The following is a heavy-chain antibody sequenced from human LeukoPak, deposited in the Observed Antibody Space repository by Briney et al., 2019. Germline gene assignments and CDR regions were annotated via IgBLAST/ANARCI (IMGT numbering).Heavy chain of an antibody. CDR1: GGSISSGGYY. Sequence: SETLSLTCTVSGGSISSGGYYWSWIRQPPGKGLEWIGYIYYSGSTNYNPSLKSRVTISVDTSKNQFSLKLSSVTAADTAVYYCARAYSSSWYLEYYYYGMDVWGQGTTVTVSS. J-gene: IGHJ6*02. CDR2: IYYSGST. V-gene: IGHV4-61*08. CDR3: ARAYSSSWYLEYYYYGMDV. D-gene: IGHD6-13*01.